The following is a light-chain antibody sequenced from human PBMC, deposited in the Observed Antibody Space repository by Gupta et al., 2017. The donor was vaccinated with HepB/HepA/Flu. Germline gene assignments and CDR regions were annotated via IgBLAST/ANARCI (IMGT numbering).Light chain of an antibody. Sequence: DIVLTQSPGTLSLSPGERTTLPCRASQIVSNNYLAWYQQKPGQAPRLLIYGASSRATGIPDRFSGSGSGTDFTLTISRLEPEDFAVYYCQQYGTSPMYTFGQGTKLEIK. V-gene: IGKV3-20*01. CDR1: QIVSNNY. CDR3: QQYGTSPMYT. CDR2: GAS. J-gene: IGKJ2*01.